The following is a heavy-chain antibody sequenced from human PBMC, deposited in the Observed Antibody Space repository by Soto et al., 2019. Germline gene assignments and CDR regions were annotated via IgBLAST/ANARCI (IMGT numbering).Heavy chain of an antibody. D-gene: IGHD6-13*01. CDR1: GFSGYA. Sequence: EVQLLESGGGLVQPGGSLRLSCAGSGFSGYAMSWVRQAPGKGLEWVSGISGSGDNTNYADSVKGRFTISRDNSKTMEYLQMTSLRAEDTAVNYCAKGRRGYTSSWYDYWGQGTLVTVSS. CDR2: ISGSGDNT. V-gene: IGHV3-23*01. J-gene: IGHJ4*02. CDR3: AKGRRGYTSSWYDY.